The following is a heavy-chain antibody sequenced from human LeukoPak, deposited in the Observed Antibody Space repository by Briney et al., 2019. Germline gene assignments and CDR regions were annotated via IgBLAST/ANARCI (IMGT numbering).Heavy chain of an antibody. V-gene: IGHV3-7*01. CDR2: TKQDGSEK. CDR3: AREGYYDSGGGYFEY. J-gene: IGHJ4*02. Sequence: GGSLRLSCAASGFTFSGYWMSWVRQAPGKGLEWVANTKQDGSEKNYVDSVKGRFTISRDNAKNSLFLQMSSLRVEDTAVYYCAREGYYDSGGGYFEYWGQGTLVTVSS. CDR1: GFTFSGYW. D-gene: IGHD3-10*01.